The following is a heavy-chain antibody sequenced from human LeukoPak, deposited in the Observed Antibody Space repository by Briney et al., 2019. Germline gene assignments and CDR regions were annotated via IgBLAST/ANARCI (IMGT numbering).Heavy chain of an antibody. CDR3: ATTYYYDSSGHLFDY. D-gene: IGHD3-22*01. V-gene: IGHV3-21*01. J-gene: IGHJ4*02. CDR1: GFTFSTYR. Sequence: GGSLRLSCAASGFTFSTYRMNWVRQAPGKGLEWVSSISTSSSDISYADSLKSRFAISRDNPNNSLYLQMNSLRAEDTAVYYCATTYYYDSSGHLFDYWGQGTLVTVSS. CDR2: ISTSSSDI.